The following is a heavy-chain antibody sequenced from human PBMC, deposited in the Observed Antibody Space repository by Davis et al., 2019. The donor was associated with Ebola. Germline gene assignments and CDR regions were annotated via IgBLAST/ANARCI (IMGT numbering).Heavy chain of an antibody. V-gene: IGHV3-73*01. CDR1: GFTFSGSA. Sequence: GESLKISCAASGFTFSGSAMHWVRQASGKELEWVGRIRSKANSYATAYAASVKGRFTISRDDSKNTAYLQMNSLRAEDTAVYYCARGIVGATTNGDAFDIWGQGTMVTVSS. CDR2: IRSKANSYAT. J-gene: IGHJ3*02. D-gene: IGHD1-26*01. CDR3: ARGIVGATTNGDAFDI.